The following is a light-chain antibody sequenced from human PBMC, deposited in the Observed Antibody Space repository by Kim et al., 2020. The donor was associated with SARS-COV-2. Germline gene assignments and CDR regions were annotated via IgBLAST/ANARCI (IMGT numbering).Light chain of an antibody. Sequence: GKTRTIDITRSSGSIDGNDVQWYQQRPGGVPTTVIYEDDQRPSVVSDRFSGSIDNSSNSASLTISGLRNEDEADYYCQSYNRDNVIFGGGTQLTVL. CDR1: SGSIDGND. CDR2: EDD. V-gene: IGLV6-57*03. J-gene: IGLJ2*01. CDR3: QSYNRDNVI.